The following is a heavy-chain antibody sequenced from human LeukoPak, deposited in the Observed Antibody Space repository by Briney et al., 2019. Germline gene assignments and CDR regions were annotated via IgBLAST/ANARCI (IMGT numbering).Heavy chain of an antibody. Sequence: GRSLRPSCAASGPTFSSYWTHCVSHAPGKGLVWVSCIKGDGRNTYYADSVKGRFTISRDNAKNTLYLEMNSLRVEDTAVYYCVRSDGFDPWGQGTLVTVSS. CDR2: IKGDGRNT. V-gene: IGHV3-74*01. CDR3: VRSDGFDP. CDR1: GPTFSSYW. J-gene: IGHJ5*02.